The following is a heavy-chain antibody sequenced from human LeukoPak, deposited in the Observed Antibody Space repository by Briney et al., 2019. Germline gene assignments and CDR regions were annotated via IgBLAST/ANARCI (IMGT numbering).Heavy chain of an antibody. J-gene: IGHJ6*02. Sequence: GRSLRLSCAASGFTFSSYAMHWVRQAPGKGLEWVAVISYDGSNKYYADSVKGRFTISRDNSKNTLYLQMNSLRAGDTAVYYCARERGEWELLRGYYYYGMDVWGQGTTVTVSS. CDR1: GFTFSSYA. CDR2: ISYDGSNK. D-gene: IGHD1-26*01. V-gene: IGHV3-30-3*01. CDR3: ARERGEWELLRGYYYYGMDV.